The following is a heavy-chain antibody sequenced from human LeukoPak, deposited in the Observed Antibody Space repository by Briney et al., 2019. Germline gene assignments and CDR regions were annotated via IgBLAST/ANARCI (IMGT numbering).Heavy chain of an antibody. V-gene: IGHV4-4*07. J-gene: IGHJ3*02. CDR3: ARDVTAVAGTPAFDI. CDR1: GGSISSYY. Sequence: SETLSLTCTVSGGSISSYYWSWIRQPAGKGLEWIGRIYTSGSTNYNPSHESRVTMSVDTSKNQFSLKLSSVTAADTAVYYCARDVTAVAGTPAFDIWGQGTMVTVSS. D-gene: IGHD6-19*01. CDR2: IYTSGST.